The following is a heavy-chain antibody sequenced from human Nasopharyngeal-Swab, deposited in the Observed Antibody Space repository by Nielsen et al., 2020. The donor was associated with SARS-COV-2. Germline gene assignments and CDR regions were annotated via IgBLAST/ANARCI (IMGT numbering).Heavy chain of an antibody. CDR1: GYTFTSYG. J-gene: IGHJ5*02. Sequence: ASVKVSCKASGYTFTSYGISWVRQAPGQGLEWMGWISAYNGNTNYAQKLEGRVTMTTDTSTSTAYMELRSLRSDDTAMYYCARDLPDIVVVPAAIRNNWFDPWGQGTLVTVSS. D-gene: IGHD2-2*02. CDR2: ISAYNGNT. CDR3: ARDLPDIVVVPAAIRNNWFDP. V-gene: IGHV1-18*04.